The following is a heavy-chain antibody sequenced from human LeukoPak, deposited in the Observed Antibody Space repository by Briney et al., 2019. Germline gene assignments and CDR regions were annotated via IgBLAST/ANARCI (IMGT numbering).Heavy chain of an antibody. Sequence: GGSLRLSCAASGFTFSSYWMSWVRQAPGKGLEGVANIKQDGSEKYYVDSVKGRFTISRDNAKNSLYLQMNSLRAEDTAVYYCARDYPYCSSTSCYYYYGMDVWGQGTTVTVSS. CDR2: IKQDGSEK. D-gene: IGHD2-2*01. CDR3: ARDYPYCSSTSCYYYYGMDV. CDR1: GFTFSSYW. V-gene: IGHV3-7*01. J-gene: IGHJ6*02.